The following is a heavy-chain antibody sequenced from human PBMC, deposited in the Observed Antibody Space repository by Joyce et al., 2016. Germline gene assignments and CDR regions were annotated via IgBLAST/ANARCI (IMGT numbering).Heavy chain of an antibody. CDR1: GFTFSGYW. CDR2: INEDGSKK. J-gene: IGHJ3*02. Sequence: EVQLVESGGGLVQPGGSLRLSCEASGFTFSGYWMTWVRQAPGKGLEWVAHINEDGSKKYYVDSVKGRFTISRDNPKNSLFLQMNSLRAEDTAVYFCAKHVIWGQGTMVTVSS. CDR3: AKHVI. V-gene: IGHV3-7*03.